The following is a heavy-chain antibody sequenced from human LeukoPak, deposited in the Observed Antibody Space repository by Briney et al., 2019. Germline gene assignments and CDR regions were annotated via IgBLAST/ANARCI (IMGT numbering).Heavy chain of an antibody. V-gene: IGHV3-74*01. D-gene: IGHD1-26*01. CDR2: INSDGSGT. Sequence: GGSLRLSCAASGFTFSSYWMHWVRQASGKGLVWVSRINSDGSGTTYADSVEGRFTISRDNAKNTLYLQMNSLRAEDTAVYYCATKLVGTKSSEFEYWGQGTLVTVSS. CDR1: GFTFSSYW. CDR3: ATKLVGTKSSEFEY. J-gene: IGHJ4*02.